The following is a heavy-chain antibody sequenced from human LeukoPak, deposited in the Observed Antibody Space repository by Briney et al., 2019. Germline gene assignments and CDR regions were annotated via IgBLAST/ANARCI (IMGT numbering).Heavy chain of an antibody. J-gene: IGHJ4*02. D-gene: IGHD6-6*01. CDR1: GFTFSTYS. V-gene: IGHV3-48*01. Sequence: GGSLRLSCAASGFTFSTYSMNWVRQAPGKGLEWVSYISRSSSTIYYADSVKGRFTISRDNAKNSLDLQMNSLRAEDTAVYYCARDPYSSSAFDYWGQGTLATVSS. CDR2: ISRSSSTI. CDR3: ARDPYSSSAFDY.